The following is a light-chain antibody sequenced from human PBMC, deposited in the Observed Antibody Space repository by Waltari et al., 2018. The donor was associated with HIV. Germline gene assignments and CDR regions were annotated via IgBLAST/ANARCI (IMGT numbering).Light chain of an antibody. Sequence: DIQMTQSPPSLSASVGDRVTITCQASQDIRNFLNWYQQKPGQVPKLLIYDASNLETGVPSRFSGSGSGTDFTLTISSLQPDDIATYYCQQYNNVPLTFGGGTKVEIK. CDR1: QDIRNF. CDR2: DAS. CDR3: QQYNNVPLT. V-gene: IGKV1-33*01. J-gene: IGKJ4*01.